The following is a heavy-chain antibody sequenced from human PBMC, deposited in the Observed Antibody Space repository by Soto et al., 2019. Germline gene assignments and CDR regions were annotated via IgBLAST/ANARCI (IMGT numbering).Heavy chain of an antibody. Sequence: SETLSLTCSVSGDSISTVDYFWAWIRQPPGQALEYIGYIYKSATTYYNPSFESRVAISLDTSKSQFSINVTSVTAADTAVYFCARGRYCLTGRCFPNWFDSWGQGTLVTASS. V-gene: IGHV4-30-4*01. CDR1: GDSISTVDYF. D-gene: IGHD2-15*01. CDR3: ARGRYCLTGRCFPNWFDS. CDR2: IYKSATT. J-gene: IGHJ5*01.